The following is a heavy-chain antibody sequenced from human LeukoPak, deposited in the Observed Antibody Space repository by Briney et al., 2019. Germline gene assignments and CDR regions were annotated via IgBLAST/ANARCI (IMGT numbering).Heavy chain of an antibody. J-gene: IGHJ4*02. CDR2: ISGSGGST. Sequence: GGSLRLSCAASGFTFSSYAMSWVRQAPGKGLEWVSAISGSGGSTYYADSVKGRFTISRDTSKNTLYLQMNSLRAEDTAVYYCAKGASWVVVPAAIDYWGQGTLVTVSS. CDR3: AKGASWVVVPAAIDY. CDR1: GFTFSSYA. V-gene: IGHV3-23*01. D-gene: IGHD2-2*01.